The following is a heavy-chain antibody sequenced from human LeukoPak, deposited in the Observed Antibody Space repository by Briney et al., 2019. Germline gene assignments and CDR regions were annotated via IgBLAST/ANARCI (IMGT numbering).Heavy chain of an antibody. CDR1: GFTFSSYA. Sequence: GRSLSLSCAASGFTFSSYAMHWVRQAPGKGLEWVAVISYDGRNTYYAGSVQGRFTISRDNARNTLNVQMNSLRPEETAVFYCAKDASPIAASTTGAFDFWGQGEMVTVSS. V-gene: IGHV3-30*04. J-gene: IGHJ3*01. CDR2: ISYDGRNT. CDR3: AKDASPIAASTTGAFDF. D-gene: IGHD6-6*01.